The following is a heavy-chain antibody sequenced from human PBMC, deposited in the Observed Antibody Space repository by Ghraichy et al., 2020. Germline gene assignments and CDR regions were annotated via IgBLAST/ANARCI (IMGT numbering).Heavy chain of an antibody. CDR1: GFMFSNYA. D-gene: IGHD3-10*01. J-gene: IGHJ4*02. V-gene: IGHV3-23*01. CDR2: ISGTAAGT. Sequence: LTCAASGFMFSNYAMSWVRQAPGKGLEWVSTISGTAAGTYHADSVRGRLIISRDNSKNTLYLQMNDLRAEETAVYYCAKNYGEFVDYWGQGTLVTVSS. CDR3: AKNYGEFVDY.